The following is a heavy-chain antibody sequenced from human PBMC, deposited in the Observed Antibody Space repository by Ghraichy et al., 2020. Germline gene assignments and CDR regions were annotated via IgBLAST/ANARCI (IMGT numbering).Heavy chain of an antibody. J-gene: IGHJ6*01. CDR3: ARNPLTYYYDSSGYYY. D-gene: IGHD3-22*01. Sequence: SETLSLTCTVSGGSISSSSYYWGWIRQPPGKGLEWIGSIYYSGSTYYNPSLKSRVTISVDTSKNQFSLKLSSVTAADTAVYYCARNPLTYYYDSSGYYY. V-gene: IGHV4-39*01. CDR1: GGSISSSSYY. CDR2: IYYSGST.